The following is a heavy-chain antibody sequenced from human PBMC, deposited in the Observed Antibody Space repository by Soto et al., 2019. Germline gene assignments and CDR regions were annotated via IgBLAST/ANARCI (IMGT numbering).Heavy chain of an antibody. J-gene: IGHJ5*02. Sequence: QPGGSLRLSCAASGFSFSNYGMSWVRQAPGKGLEGVSSISGSGGSTYYADSVKGRFTISRDNSKNTLYLQMNSLRVEDTAVYYCATRGTTPWGQGTLVTVSS. CDR3: ATRGTTP. CDR1: GFSFSNYG. D-gene: IGHD1-1*01. V-gene: IGHV3-23*01. CDR2: ISGSGGST.